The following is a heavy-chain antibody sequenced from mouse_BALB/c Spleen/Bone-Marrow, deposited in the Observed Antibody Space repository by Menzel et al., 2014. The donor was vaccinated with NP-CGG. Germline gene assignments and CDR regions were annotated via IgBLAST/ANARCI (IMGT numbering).Heavy chain of an antibody. D-gene: IGHD3-3*01. J-gene: IGHJ3*01. CDR1: GYTFTSYY. CDR3: IRSAGTGFAY. V-gene: IGHV1-53*01. CDR2: INPSNGGT. Sequence: QVTLKECGTELVKPGASVKLSCKASGYTFTSYYMFWVKQRPGQGLEWIGEINPSNGGTVFNEKFKSKVTLTVDKSSSTAYIQLSGLTSEDSAVYYCIRSAGTGFAYWGQGTLVTVS.